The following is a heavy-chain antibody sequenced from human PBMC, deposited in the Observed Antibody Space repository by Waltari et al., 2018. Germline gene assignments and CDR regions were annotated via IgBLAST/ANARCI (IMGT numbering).Heavy chain of an antibody. V-gene: IGHV3-7*01. CDR3: SVSLNS. CDR2: IRPDGSCS. J-gene: IGHJ4*02. CDR1: GFTFKNQW. Sequence: EVQLVESGGGLVQPGGSLRLSCATSGFTFKNQWMDWVRQAPGKGVEWVANIRPDGSCSHHVGAVNGRFTVCRDNAHNVLYLQLDSLRVEDTAVYYCSVSLNSWGQGTLVTVSS.